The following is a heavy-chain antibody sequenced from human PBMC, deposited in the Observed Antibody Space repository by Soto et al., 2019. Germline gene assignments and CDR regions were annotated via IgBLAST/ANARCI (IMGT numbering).Heavy chain of an antibody. V-gene: IGHV4-34*01. Sequence: QVQLQQWGAGLLKPSETLSLTCAVYGGSFSGYYWSWIRQPPGKGLEWIGEINHSGSTNYNPSLKSRVTISVDTSKNQFSLKLSSVTAADTAVYYCARTDVVVPAAFYGAGDFDYWGQGTLVTVSS. CDR1: GGSFSGYY. CDR2: INHSGST. CDR3: ARTDVVVPAAFYGAGDFDY. D-gene: IGHD2-2*01. J-gene: IGHJ4*02.